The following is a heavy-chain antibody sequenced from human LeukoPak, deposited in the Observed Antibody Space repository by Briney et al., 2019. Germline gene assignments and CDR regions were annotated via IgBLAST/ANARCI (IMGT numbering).Heavy chain of an antibody. V-gene: IGHV3-15*01. Sequence: PGGSLRLSCAASGFTFSDAWMIWVRQAPGQGLEWVGRIKSRADGGTPDYAAPVTGRFTISRDDSNGTLFLQMNSLTTEDTAVYYCATQGLLDAFDIWGQGTMVIVSS. CDR1: GFTFSDAW. J-gene: IGHJ3*02. D-gene: IGHD3-22*01. CDR2: IKSRADGGTP. CDR3: ATQGLLDAFDI.